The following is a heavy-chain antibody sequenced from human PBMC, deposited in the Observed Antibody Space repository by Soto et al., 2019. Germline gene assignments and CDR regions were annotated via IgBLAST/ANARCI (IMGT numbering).Heavy chain of an antibody. J-gene: IGHJ4*02. V-gene: IGHV1-18*01. Sequence: GLEWMGWISAYNGNTNYAQKRQGRVTMTTDTSTSTAYMELRSLRSDDTAVHSCLVVPAATAPFQDNWGQGTQVTVSS. CDR3: LVVPAATAPFQDN. D-gene: IGHD2-2*01. CDR2: ISAYNGNT.